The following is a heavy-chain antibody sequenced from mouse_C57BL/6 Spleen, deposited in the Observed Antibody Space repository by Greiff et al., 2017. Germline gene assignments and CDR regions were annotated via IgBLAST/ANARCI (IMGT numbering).Heavy chain of an antibody. J-gene: IGHJ4*01. Sequence: QVQLQQSGAELVKPGASVKISCKASGYAFSSYWMNWVKQRPGKGLEWIGQIYPGDGDTNYNGKFKGKATLTADKSSSTAYMQLSSLTSEDSAVYCWAREVYGSSFYAMDYWGQGTSVTVSA. CDR2: IYPGDGDT. CDR3: AREVYGSSFYAMDY. CDR1: GYAFSSYW. V-gene: IGHV1-80*01. D-gene: IGHD1-1*01.